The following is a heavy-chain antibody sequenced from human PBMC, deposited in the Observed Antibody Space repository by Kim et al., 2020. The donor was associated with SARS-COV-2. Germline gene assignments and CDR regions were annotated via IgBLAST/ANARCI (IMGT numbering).Heavy chain of an antibody. CDR3: ARDFLAATFDY. D-gene: IGHD2-15*01. CDR2: IWYDGSNK. J-gene: IGHJ4*02. Sequence: GGSLRLSCAASGFTFSSYGMHWVRQAPGKGLEWVAVIWYDGSNKYYADSVKGRFTISRDNSKNTLYLQMNSLRAEDTAVYYCARDFLAATFDYWGQGTLVTVSS. CDR1: GFTFSSYG. V-gene: IGHV3-33*01.